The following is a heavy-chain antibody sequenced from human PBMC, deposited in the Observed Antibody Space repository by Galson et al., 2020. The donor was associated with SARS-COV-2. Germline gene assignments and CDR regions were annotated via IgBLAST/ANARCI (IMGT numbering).Heavy chain of an antibody. CDR3: ATGPIVGATSWCDP. CDR2: FDPDDGET. CDR1: GYTLTELS. Sequence: ASVKVSCKVSGYTLTELSMHWVRQAPGQGLEWMGGFDPDDGETIYAQKFQGRVTMTEDTSTDTAYMELSSLRSEDTAVYYCATGPIVGATSWCDPWGQGTLGTVSS. J-gene: IGHJ5*02. D-gene: IGHD1-26*01. V-gene: IGHV1-24*01.